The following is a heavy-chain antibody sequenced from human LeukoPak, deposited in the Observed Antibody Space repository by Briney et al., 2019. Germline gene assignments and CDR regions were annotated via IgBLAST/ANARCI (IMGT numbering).Heavy chain of an antibody. J-gene: IGHJ6*02. D-gene: IGHD3-9*01. CDR2: ISAYNGNT. Sequence: GASVKVSCKASGYTFTSYGISWVRQAPGQGLEWMGWISAYNGNTNYAQKLQGRVTMTTDTSTSTAYMELRSLRPDDTAVYYCARDCYSMELRYFDWLLSYYYGMDVWGQGTTVTVSS. V-gene: IGHV1-18*01. CDR1: GYTFTSYG. CDR3: ARDCYSMELRYFDWLLSYYYGMDV.